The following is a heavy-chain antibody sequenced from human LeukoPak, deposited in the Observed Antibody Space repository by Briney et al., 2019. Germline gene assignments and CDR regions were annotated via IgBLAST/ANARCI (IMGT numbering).Heavy chain of an antibody. J-gene: IGHJ4*02. CDR3: TRGLGYCSSTSCYAGRPIFDY. Sequence: GGSLRLSCTASGFTFGDYAMSWVRQAPGKGLEWVGFIRSKAYGGTTEYAASVKGRFTISRDDSKSIAYLQMNSLKTEDTAVYYCTRGLGYCSSTSCYAGRPIFDYWGQGTLVTVSS. CDR1: GFTFGDYA. V-gene: IGHV3-49*04. CDR2: IRSKAYGGTT. D-gene: IGHD2-2*01.